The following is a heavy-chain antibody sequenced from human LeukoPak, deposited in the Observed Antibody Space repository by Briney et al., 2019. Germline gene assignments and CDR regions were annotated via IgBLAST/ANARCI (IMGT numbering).Heavy chain of an antibody. V-gene: IGHV1-2*02. CDR2: INPNSGGT. J-gene: IGHJ4*02. Sequence: ASVKVSCKASGYTFTGYYMHWVRQAPGQGPEWMGWINPNSGGTNYAQKFQGRVTMTRDTSIRTAYMELSRLRSDDTAVYYCARGDQRQWLVHGVFDYWAREPWSPSPQ. CDR3: ARGDQRQWLVHGVFDY. D-gene: IGHD6-19*01. CDR1: GYTFTGYY.